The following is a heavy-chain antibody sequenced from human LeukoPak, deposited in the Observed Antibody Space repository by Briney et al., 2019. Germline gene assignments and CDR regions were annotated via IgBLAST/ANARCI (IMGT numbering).Heavy chain of an antibody. CDR3: AKGVRYLDWWILDY. CDR2: ISGSDYA. D-gene: IGHD3-9*01. CDR1: GFTFSNYA. J-gene: IGHJ4*02. V-gene: IGHV3-23*01. Sequence: GGSLRLSCAASGFTFSNYAMGWVRQAPGKGLEWVSGISGSDYAYYTDSVKGRFTISRDNSKNTLYLQMSTLRAEDTAVYYCAKGVRYLDWWILDYWGQGTLVPVSS.